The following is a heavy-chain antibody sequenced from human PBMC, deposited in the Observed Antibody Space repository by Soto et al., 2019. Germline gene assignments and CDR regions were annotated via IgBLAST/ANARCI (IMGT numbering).Heavy chain of an antibody. D-gene: IGHD5-18*01. J-gene: IGHJ4*02. CDR2: ISGSGGST. Sequence: PGGSLRLSCAASGFTFSSYAMSWVRQAPGKGLEWVSAISGSGGSTYYADSVKGRFTISRDNSKNTLYLQMNSLRAEDTAVYYCAKRLENIWLPLEFDYWGQGTLVTISS. CDR1: GFTFSSYA. CDR3: AKRLENIWLPLEFDY. V-gene: IGHV3-23*01.